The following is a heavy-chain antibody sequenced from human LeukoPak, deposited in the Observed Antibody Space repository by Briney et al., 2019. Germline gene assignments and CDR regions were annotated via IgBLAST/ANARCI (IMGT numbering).Heavy chain of an antibody. J-gene: IGHJ3*02. V-gene: IGHV3-21*01. Sequence: GGSLRLSCAASGFTFSGYSMNWVRQAPGKGLEWVSSISSSSSYIYYADSVKGRFTISRDNAKNSLYQQMNSLRAKDTAVYYCARGAYGISDIWGQGTMVTVSS. CDR1: GFTFSGYS. CDR3: ARGAYGISDI. CDR2: ISSSSSYI. D-gene: IGHD3-9*01.